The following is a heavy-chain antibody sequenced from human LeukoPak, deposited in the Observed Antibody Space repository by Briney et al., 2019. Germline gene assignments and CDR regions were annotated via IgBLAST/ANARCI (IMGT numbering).Heavy chain of an antibody. V-gene: IGHV4-4*07. CDR3: ARDVVVVPAAPYYYGMDV. J-gene: IGHJ6*02. CDR1: GGSISSYY. Sequence: SETLSLTCTVSGGSISSYYWNWIRQPAGKGLEWIGRIYTSGSTNYNPSLKSRVTMSVDTSKNQFSLKLSSVTAADTAVYYCARDVVVVPAAPYYYGMDVWGQGTTVTVSS. CDR2: IYTSGST. D-gene: IGHD2-2*01.